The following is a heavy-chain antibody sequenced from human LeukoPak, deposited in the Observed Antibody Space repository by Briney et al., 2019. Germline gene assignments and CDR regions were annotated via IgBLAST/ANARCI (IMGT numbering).Heavy chain of an antibody. D-gene: IGHD3-10*01. V-gene: IGHV4-30-4*01. CDR2: IYYSGST. J-gene: IGHJ4*02. CDR1: GGSISSGDYY. Sequence: PSQTLSLTCTVSGGSISSGDYYWGWIRQPPGKGLEWIGYIYYSGSTYYNPSLKSRVTISVDTSKNQFSLKLSSVTAADTAVYYCAREVPLYYYGSGSYSGFDYWGQGTLVTVSS. CDR3: AREVPLYYYGSGSYSGFDY.